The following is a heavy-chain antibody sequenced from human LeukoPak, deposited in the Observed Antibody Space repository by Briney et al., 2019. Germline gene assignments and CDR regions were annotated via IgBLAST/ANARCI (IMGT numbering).Heavy chain of an antibody. Sequence: SETLSLTCTVSSGSITTYYWSWIRQPPGKGLEWIGYIYYSGSTNYNPSLKSRVTISVDTSKNQFSLKLSSVTAADTAVYYCARGALSEGSSEGAFDIWGQGTMVTVSS. V-gene: IGHV4-59*01. J-gene: IGHJ3*02. CDR3: ARGALSEGSSEGAFDI. CDR1: SGSITTYY. CDR2: IYYSGST. D-gene: IGHD2-2*01.